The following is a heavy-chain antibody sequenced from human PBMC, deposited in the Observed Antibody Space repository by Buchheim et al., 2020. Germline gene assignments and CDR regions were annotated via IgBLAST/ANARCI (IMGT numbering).Heavy chain of an antibody. J-gene: IGHJ4*02. V-gene: IGHV3-23*01. D-gene: IGHD4/OR15-4a*01. Sequence: EVQLLESGGGLVQPGGSLRLSCAASGFSFSSYAMGWVRQAPGKGLEWVSVISDSGGNIYYADAVKGRVTISRDNSKNTVYLKMSSLRAEDAALYYWAKGNSMVGTTKHFDNWGQGTL. CDR1: GFSFSSYA. CDR3: AKGNSMVGTTKHFDN. CDR2: ISDSGGNI.